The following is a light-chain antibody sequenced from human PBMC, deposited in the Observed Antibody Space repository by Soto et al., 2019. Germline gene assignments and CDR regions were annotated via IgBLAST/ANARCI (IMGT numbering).Light chain of an antibody. CDR3: QHYNDWPS. CDR2: DAS. CDR1: QSVNSN. V-gene: IGKV3-15*01. J-gene: IGKJ1*01. Sequence: EIVLTQSPATLSVSPGERATLYCRASQSVNSNLVWYQHKPGQAPRLLIYDASTRATGIPARFSGSGSGTEFTLTIRSLKSEDFAVDYCQHYNDWPSFGLGTKVDIK.